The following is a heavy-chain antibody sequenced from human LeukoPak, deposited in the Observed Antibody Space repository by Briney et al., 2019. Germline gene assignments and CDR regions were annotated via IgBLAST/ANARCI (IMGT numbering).Heavy chain of an antibody. CDR2: IYYSGST. CDR1: GGSISSGDYY. V-gene: IGHV4-30-4*01. CDR3: ARYPDFYYFDY. Sequence: KPSETLSLTCTVSGGSISSGDYYWSWIRQPPGKGLEWIGYIYYSGSTYYNPSLKSRVTISVDTSKNQFSLKLSSVTAADTAVYYCARYPDFYYFDYWGQGTLVTVSS. D-gene: IGHD3-3*01. J-gene: IGHJ4*02.